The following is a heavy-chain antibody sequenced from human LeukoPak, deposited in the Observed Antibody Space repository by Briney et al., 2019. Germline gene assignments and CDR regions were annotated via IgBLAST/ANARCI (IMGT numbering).Heavy chain of an antibody. CDR3: ARALREYGGATIKYYFDY. J-gene: IGHJ4*02. Sequence: ASVKVSCKASGYTFTSYDINWVRQATGQGLEWMGWMNPNSGSTGYAQKFQGRVTITRNTSISTAYMELSSPRSEDTAVYYCARALREYGGATIKYYFDYRGQGTLVTVSS. CDR1: GYTFTSYD. CDR2: MNPNSGST. D-gene: IGHD1-26*01. V-gene: IGHV1-8*03.